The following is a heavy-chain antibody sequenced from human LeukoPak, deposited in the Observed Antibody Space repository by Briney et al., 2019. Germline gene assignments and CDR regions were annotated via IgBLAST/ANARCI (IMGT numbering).Heavy chain of an antibody. CDR1: GFTFSSYA. Sequence: GGSLRLSCAASGFTFSSYAMSWVRQAPVKGLEWVSAISGSGGSTYYADSVKGRFTISRDTSKNTLYLQINSLKVEDTALYYCVKDSRRLWFGETSVELDSWGQGTLVTVSS. J-gene: IGHJ5*01. CDR3: VKDSRRLWFGETSVELDS. V-gene: IGHV3-23*01. D-gene: IGHD3-10*01. CDR2: ISGSGGST.